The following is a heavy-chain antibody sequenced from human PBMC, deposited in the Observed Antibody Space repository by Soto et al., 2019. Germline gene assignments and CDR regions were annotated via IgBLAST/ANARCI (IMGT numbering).Heavy chain of an antibody. CDR1: GFTFSSYS. CDR2: IRSISSYI. CDR3: ARDGIGDMDV. J-gene: IGHJ6*02. Sequence: PGGSLRLSCVASGFTFSSYSMNWVRQAPGKGLEWVSSIRSISSYIYYADSVKGRFTISRDNAKNSLYLQMNSLRAEDTAVYYCARDGIGDMDVWGQGTTVTVSS. V-gene: IGHV3-21*01. D-gene: IGHD1-26*01.